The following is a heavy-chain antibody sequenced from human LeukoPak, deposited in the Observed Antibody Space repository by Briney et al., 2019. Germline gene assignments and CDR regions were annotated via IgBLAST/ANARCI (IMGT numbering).Heavy chain of an antibody. CDR1: GYTFSSFG. CDR3: ARGPYGSSISNWFDP. D-gene: IGHD3-10*01. CDR2: ISAYNGNT. Sequence: ASVKVSCKASGYTFSSFGFSWVRQAPGQGLEWMGWISAYNGNTNYAQKLQGRVTMTTDTSTNTAYMELRSLRSDDTAVYYCARGPYGSSISNWFDPWGQGLLVTVSS. J-gene: IGHJ5*02. V-gene: IGHV1-18*01.